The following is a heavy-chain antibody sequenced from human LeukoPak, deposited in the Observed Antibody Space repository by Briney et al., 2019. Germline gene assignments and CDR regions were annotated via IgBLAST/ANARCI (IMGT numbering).Heavy chain of an antibody. CDR1: GGSISSSSYY. CDR3: ARVEYYYGSGSARVYYMHV. CDR2: IYYSGST. Sequence: KVSETLSFTCTVSGGSISSSSYYWGWIRQPPGKGLEWIGGIYYSGSTYYNPSLKSRVTISVDTSKNQFSLKLGSVTAADTAVYYCARVEYYYGSGSARVYYMHVWGKGTGVSVFS. J-gene: IGHJ6*03. D-gene: IGHD3-10*01. V-gene: IGHV4-39*01.